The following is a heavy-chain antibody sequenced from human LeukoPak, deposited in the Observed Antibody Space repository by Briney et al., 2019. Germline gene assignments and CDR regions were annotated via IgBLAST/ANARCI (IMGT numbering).Heavy chain of an antibody. CDR3: ARAGLGFDY. Sequence: GGSLRLSCAASGFTFSSYAMHWVRQAPGKGLEWVAVISYDGSNKYYADSVKGRFTISRDNSKNTLYLQMNSLRAEDTAVYYCARAGLGFDYWGQGTLVTVSS. J-gene: IGHJ4*02. CDR1: GFTFSSYA. V-gene: IGHV3-30-3*01. D-gene: IGHD3/OR15-3a*01. CDR2: ISYDGSNK.